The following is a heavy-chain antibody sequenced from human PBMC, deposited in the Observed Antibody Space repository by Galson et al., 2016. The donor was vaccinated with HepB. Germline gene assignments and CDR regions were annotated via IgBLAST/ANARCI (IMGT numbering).Heavy chain of an antibody. CDR3: ASPYYDFWSGYYPSYYYYGTDV. Sequence: SVKVSCKASGVTFSSYAISWVRQAPGQGLEWMGGIIPIFGTANYAQKFQGRVTITADKSTSTAYMELSSLRSEDTAVYYCASPYYDFWSGYYPSYYYYGTDVWGQGTTVTVSS. CDR2: IIPIFGTA. D-gene: IGHD3-3*01. J-gene: IGHJ6*02. V-gene: IGHV1-69*06. CDR1: GVTFSSYA.